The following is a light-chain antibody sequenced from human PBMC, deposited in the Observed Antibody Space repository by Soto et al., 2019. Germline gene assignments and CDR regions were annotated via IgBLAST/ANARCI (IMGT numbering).Light chain of an antibody. Sequence: DIQMTQSPSTLSASVGDRVTITCRASQSISSWLAWYQQKPGKAPKLLIYDASSWESGVPSRFSGSGSGTEFTLTISSLQPDDFATYYCQQYNSYGTFGQGTKVDIK. CDR2: DAS. CDR1: QSISSW. CDR3: QQYNSYGT. V-gene: IGKV1-5*01. J-gene: IGKJ1*01.